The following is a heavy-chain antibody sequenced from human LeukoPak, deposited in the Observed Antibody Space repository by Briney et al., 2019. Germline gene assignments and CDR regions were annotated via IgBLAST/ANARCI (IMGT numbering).Heavy chain of an antibody. CDR1: GYTFTGYY. CDR2: INPNGGGT. V-gene: IGHV1-2*02. CDR3: ASSKWEYQLPIHY. Sequence: ASVKVSCKASGYTFTGYYMHWVRQAPGQGLEWMGWINPNGGGTNYAQKFQGRVTMTRDTSISTAYMELSRLRSDDTAVYYCASSKWEYQLPIHYWGQGTLVTVSS. J-gene: IGHJ4*02. D-gene: IGHD2-2*01.